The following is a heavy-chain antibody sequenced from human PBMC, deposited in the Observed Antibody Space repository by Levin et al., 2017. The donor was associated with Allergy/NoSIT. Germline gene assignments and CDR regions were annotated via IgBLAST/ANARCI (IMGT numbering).Heavy chain of an antibody. J-gene: IGHJ3*02. V-gene: IGHV3-33*01. CDR1: GFTFSSYG. CDR2: IWYDGSNK. Sequence: GGSLRLSCAASGFTFSSYGMHWVRQAPGKGLEWVAVIWYDGSNKYYADSVKGRFTISRDNSKNTLYLQMNSLRAEDTAVYYCARAPDYGDYVGAFDIWGQGTMVTVSS. D-gene: IGHD4-17*01. CDR3: ARAPDYGDYVGAFDI.